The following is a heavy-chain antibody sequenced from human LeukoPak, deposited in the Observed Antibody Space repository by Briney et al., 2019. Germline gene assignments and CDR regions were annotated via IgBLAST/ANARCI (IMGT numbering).Heavy chain of an antibody. Sequence: PSETLSLTCTVSGGSISSSSYYWGWIRQPPGKGLEWIGSIYYSGSTYYNPSLKSRVTISVDTSKNQFSLKLSSVTAADTAVYYCARASSSWPFDYWGQGTLVTVSS. CDR3: ARASSSWPFDY. CDR1: GGSISSSSYY. J-gene: IGHJ4*02. V-gene: IGHV4-39*07. D-gene: IGHD6-13*01. CDR2: IYYSGST.